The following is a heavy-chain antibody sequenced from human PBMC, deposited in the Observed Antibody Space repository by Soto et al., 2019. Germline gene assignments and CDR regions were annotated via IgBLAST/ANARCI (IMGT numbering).Heavy chain of an antibody. J-gene: IGHJ3*01. CDR3: AKDPAGVWFGELLKELDAFDV. V-gene: IGHV3-23*01. D-gene: IGHD3-10*01. CDR1: GFTFSSYA. Sequence: GGSLRLSCAASGFTFSSYAMSWVRQAPGKGLEWVSAISGSGGSTYYADSVKGRFTISRDNSKNTLYLQMNSLRAEDTAVYYCAKDPAGVWFGELLKELDAFDVWGQGTMVTVSS. CDR2: ISGSGGST.